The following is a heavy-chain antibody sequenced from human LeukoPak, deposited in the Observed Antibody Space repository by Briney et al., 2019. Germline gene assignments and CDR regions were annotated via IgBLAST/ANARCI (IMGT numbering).Heavy chain of an antibody. J-gene: IGHJ5*02. V-gene: IGHV3-21*01. CDR3: ARDSPLTAGPFDP. Sequence: PGGSLRLSCAASGFTFSGSSMSWVRQAPGKGLEWVSSISSSSSYIYYADSVKGRFTVSRDNAKNSLYLLMNSLRGDDTAVYYCARDSPLTAGPFDPWGQGTLVTVSS. D-gene: IGHD7-27*01. CDR2: ISSSSSYI. CDR1: GFTFSGSS.